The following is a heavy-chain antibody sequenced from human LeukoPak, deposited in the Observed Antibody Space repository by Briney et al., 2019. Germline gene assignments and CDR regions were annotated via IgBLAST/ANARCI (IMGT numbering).Heavy chain of an antibody. CDR1: GYTFTSFD. CDR3: ARDSSGWYHWFDP. D-gene: IGHD6-19*01. J-gene: IGHJ5*02. Sequence: ASVKVSCKASGYTFTSFDINWVRQATGQGLEWMGWMNPNTGNTDYAQKFLGRLTITRNTSISTVYMELSSLRSEDTAVYYCARDSSGWYHWFDPWGQGTLVTVSS. CDR2: MNPNTGNT. V-gene: IGHV1-8*03.